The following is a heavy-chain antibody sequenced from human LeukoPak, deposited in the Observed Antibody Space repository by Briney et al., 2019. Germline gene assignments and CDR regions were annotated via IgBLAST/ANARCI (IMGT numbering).Heavy chain of an antibody. D-gene: IGHD2/OR15-2a*01. Sequence: GGSLRLSCAASGFTFSRYGMYWVRQAPGKGLEWVAVIWYDGSNKYYADSVKGRFTTSRDNAKNSLFLQMNSLRAEDTAVYYCARQSLESDGDASDIWGQGTMVTVSS. V-gene: IGHV3-33*07. J-gene: IGHJ3*02. CDR1: GFTFSRYG. CDR2: IWYDGSNK. CDR3: ARQSLESDGDASDI.